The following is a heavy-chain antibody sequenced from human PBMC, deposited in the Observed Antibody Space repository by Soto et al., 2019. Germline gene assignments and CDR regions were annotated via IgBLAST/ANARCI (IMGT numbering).Heavy chain of an antibody. CDR2: ISAYNGNT. J-gene: IGHJ4*02. Sequence: ALVKVSCKASGYTFTSYGISWVRQAPGQGLEWMGWISAYNGNTNYAQKLQGRVTMTTDTSTSTAYMELRSLRSDDTAVYYCARGPMFWSGYPYPDYWGQGTLVTVSS. CDR3: ARGPMFWSGYPYPDY. V-gene: IGHV1-18*01. D-gene: IGHD3-3*01. CDR1: GYTFTSYG.